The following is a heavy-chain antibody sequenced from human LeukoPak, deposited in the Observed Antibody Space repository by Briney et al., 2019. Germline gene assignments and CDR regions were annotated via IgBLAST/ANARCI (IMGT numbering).Heavy chain of an antibody. Sequence: KSGPTLVNPTQTLTLTCTFSGFSLSTSGVGVGWIRQPPGKALEWLAVIKWNDDKNYSPSLKSRLTITKDTSKNQVVLTMTNMDPVDTATYYCAHADFWSGYDPLEYWGQGTLVTVSS. CDR2: IKWNDDK. CDR1: GFSLSTSGVG. J-gene: IGHJ4*02. V-gene: IGHV2-5*01. D-gene: IGHD3-3*01. CDR3: AHADFWSGYDPLEY.